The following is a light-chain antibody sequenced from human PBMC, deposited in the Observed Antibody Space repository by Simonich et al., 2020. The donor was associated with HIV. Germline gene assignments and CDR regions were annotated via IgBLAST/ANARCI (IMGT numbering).Light chain of an antibody. CDR1: QSISSL. J-gene: IGKJ2*01. CDR2: KAS. Sequence: DIQMTQSPSTLSESVGDSVTITCRASQSISSLLAWFQQKPGKAPKLLIYKASTLETGVPSRFSGSGSGTEFTLTISSLQPDDFATYYCQQYNVYHSFGQGTKLEIK. V-gene: IGKV1-5*03. CDR3: QQYNVYHS.